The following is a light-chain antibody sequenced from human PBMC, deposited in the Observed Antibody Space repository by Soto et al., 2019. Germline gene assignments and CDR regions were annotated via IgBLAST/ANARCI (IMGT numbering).Light chain of an antibody. V-gene: IGKV1-5*03. Sequence: DIQMTQSPSIVSASVGDRVTITCRASQSISSWLAWYQQKPGKAPKILIYKASSLESGVPSRFSGSGSGTEFTLTISSLQPDDFPTYYCQQYNGYRWTFGQGTKVEIK. CDR1: QSISSW. CDR3: QQYNGYRWT. J-gene: IGKJ1*01. CDR2: KAS.